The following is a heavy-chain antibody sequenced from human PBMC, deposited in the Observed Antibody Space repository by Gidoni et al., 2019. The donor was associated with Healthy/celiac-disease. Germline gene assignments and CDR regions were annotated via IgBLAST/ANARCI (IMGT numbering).Heavy chain of an antibody. D-gene: IGHD4-17*01. Sequence: QVQLQESGPGLVKPSQTLSLTCTLSGGSISSGGYSWSWSRQHPGKALEWIGYIYYSGSTYYNPSLKSRVTISVDTSKNQFSLKLSSGTAADTAVFYCARGAVTTPREPPLAYWGQGTLVPISS. CDR2: IYYSGST. J-gene: IGHJ4*02. CDR3: ARGAVTTPREPPLAY. CDR1: GGSISSGGYS. V-gene: IGHV4-31*03.